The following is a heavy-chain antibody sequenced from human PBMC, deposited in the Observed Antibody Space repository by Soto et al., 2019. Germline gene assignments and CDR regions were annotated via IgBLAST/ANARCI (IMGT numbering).Heavy chain of an antibody. V-gene: IGHV3-23*01. CDR1: GFTFSSYA. CDR3: AKIKPKGRTRFGGVIVYFDY. CDR2: ISGSGGST. D-gene: IGHD3-16*02. Sequence: EVQLLESGGGLVQPGGSLRLSCAASGFTFSSYAMSWVRQAPGKGLEWVSAISGSGGSTYYADSVKGRFTISRDNSKNTLYLQMNSLRAEDTAVYYCAKIKPKGRTRFGGVIVYFDYWGQGTLVTVSS. J-gene: IGHJ4*02.